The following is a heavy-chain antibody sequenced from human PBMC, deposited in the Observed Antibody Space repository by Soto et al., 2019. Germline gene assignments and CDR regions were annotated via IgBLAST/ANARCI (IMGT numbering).Heavy chain of an antibody. CDR2: IYHSGST. V-gene: IGHV4-61*01. CDR3: ARDRDSSGYCSY. J-gene: IGHJ4*02. Sequence: SETLSLTCTVSGGSVRDGSYYWAWLRQPPGKGLEWIGHIYHSGSTIYNPSLKSRVTISIDTSKSQFSLNLNSMTAADTAVYYCARDRDSSGYCSYWGQGTLVTVSS. D-gene: IGHD3-22*01. CDR1: GGSVRDGSYY.